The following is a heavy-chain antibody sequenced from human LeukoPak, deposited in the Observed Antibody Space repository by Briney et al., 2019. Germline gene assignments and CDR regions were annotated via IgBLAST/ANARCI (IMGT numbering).Heavy chain of an antibody. D-gene: IGHD5-12*01. CDR2: INQDGSAK. CDR3: ARDSGYNAFDY. J-gene: IGHJ4*02. Sequence: PGGSLRLSCADSGFLFSNSWMAWVRQAPGRGLEWLANINQDGSAKTCVDSLKGRFTISRDNAKNSLYLQMNSLRAEDTAMYYCARDSGYNAFDYWGQGTLVTVSS. CDR1: GFLFSNSW. V-gene: IGHV3-7*05.